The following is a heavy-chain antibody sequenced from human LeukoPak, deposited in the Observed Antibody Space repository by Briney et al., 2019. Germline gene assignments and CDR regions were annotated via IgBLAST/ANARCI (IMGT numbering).Heavy chain of an antibody. CDR1: GFIFDDYA. Sequence: GGSLRLSCAASGFIFDDYAMHWVRQAPGKGLEWVSGISWNSRDIGYVDSVKGRFTISRDNAKNSLYLQMNSLRPEDTALYYCTKDINGYSRGCFNYWGQGTLVTVSS. D-gene: IGHD6-19*01. J-gene: IGHJ4*02. CDR2: ISWNSRDI. CDR3: TKDINGYSRGCFNY. V-gene: IGHV3-9*01.